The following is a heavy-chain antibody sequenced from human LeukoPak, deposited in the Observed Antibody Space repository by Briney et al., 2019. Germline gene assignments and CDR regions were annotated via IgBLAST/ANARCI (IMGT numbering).Heavy chain of an antibody. J-gene: IGHJ4*02. D-gene: IGHD2-2*01. Sequence: GASVKVSCKASGYTFTGCYMHWVRQAPGQGFEWMGWINPNSGDTNYAQKFQGRVTMTRDTSISTAHMELSRLRSDDTAVYYCARANPLYCSSTTCLFDNWGQGTLVTVSS. CDR1: GYTFTGCY. CDR3: ARANPLYCSSTTCLFDN. V-gene: IGHV1-2*02. CDR2: INPNSGDT.